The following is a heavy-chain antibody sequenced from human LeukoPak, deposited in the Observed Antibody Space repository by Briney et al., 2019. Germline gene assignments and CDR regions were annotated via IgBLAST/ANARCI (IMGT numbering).Heavy chain of an antibody. D-gene: IGHD3-3*01. J-gene: IGHJ6*02. CDR2: IKQDGSEK. CDR1: GFTFSNYW. Sequence: GGSLRLSCAASGFTFSNYWMSWVRQAPGKGLEWVANIKQDGSEKYYVDSVKGRFTISRDNAKNSLYLQMNSLRAEDTVVYYCAREKVVGITIFGVVITPYYYYYGMDVWGQGTTVTVSS. CDR3: AREKVVGITIFGVVITPYYYYYGMDV. V-gene: IGHV3-7*01.